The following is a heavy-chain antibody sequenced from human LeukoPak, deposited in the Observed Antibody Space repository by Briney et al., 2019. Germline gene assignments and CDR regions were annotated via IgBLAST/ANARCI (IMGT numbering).Heavy chain of an antibody. CDR2: INHSGST. D-gene: IGHD6-6*01. J-gene: IGHJ4*02. Sequence: SETLSLTCTVSGGSISSYYWSWIRQPPGKGLEWIGEINHSGSTNYNPSLKSRVTISVDTSKNQFSLKLSSVTAADTAVYYCARSEYSSQWIDYWGQGTLVTVSS. CDR1: GGSISSYY. CDR3: ARSEYSSQWIDY. V-gene: IGHV4-34*01.